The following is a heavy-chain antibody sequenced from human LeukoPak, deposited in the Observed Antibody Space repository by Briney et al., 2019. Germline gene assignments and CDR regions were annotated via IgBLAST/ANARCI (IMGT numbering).Heavy chain of an antibody. Sequence: GGSLRLSCEVSGFTLRSSDMHWVRQAPGKGLKWVAVIWHDGSIERYADSVKGRFTVSRDNSRNTLYLQMNSLRVEDTAVYYCAKADISFSVDIVAAINRAGPSTEFDYWGQGTLVTVSS. CDR1: GFTLRSSD. V-gene: IGHV3-30*02. J-gene: IGHJ4*02. D-gene: IGHD5-12*01. CDR3: AKADISFSVDIVAAINRAGPSTEFDY. CDR2: IWHDGSIE.